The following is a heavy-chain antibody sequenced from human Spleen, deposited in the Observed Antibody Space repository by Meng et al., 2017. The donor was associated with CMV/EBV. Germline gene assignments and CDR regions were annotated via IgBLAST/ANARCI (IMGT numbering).Heavy chain of an antibody. J-gene: IGHJ6*02. CDR3: ARVSYQLLPTYYYYGMDV. V-gene: IGHV3-20*04. Sequence: ETLSLTCAVYGGSFSGYYWSWIRQPPGKGLEWVSAINWNGDTTGYADSVKGRFTISRDNAKNSLYLQMNSLRAEDTALYYCARVSYQLLPTYYYYGMDVWGQGTTVTVSS. CDR1: GGSFSGYY. D-gene: IGHD2-2*01. CDR2: INWNGDTT.